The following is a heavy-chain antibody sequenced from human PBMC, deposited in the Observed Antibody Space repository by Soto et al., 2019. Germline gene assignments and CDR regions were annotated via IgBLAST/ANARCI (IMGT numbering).Heavy chain of an antibody. J-gene: IGHJ3*02. CDR3: ATPGEKAMIVETDPPSGAFDI. Sequence: GGSLRLSCAASGFTFSNAWMNWVRQAPGKGLEWVGRIKSKTDGGTTDYAAPVKGRFTTSRDDSKNTLYMQMNSLKTEDTAVYYCATPGEKAMIVETDPPSGAFDIWGQGTMVTVSS. CDR1: GFTFSNAW. V-gene: IGHV3-15*07. CDR2: IKSKTDGGTT. D-gene: IGHD3-22*01.